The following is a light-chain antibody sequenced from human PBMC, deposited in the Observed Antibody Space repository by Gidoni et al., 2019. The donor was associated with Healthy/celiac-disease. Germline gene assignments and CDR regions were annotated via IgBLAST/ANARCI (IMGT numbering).Light chain of an antibody. CDR2: GAS. CDR1: QCVSSN. V-gene: IGKV3-15*01. J-gene: IGKJ1*01. Sequence: EIAMTQSPATLSGSPGDRATIACRASQCVSSNLAWYQQKPGQAPRLLIYGASARATGIPARFSGRGSGTEFTLTLRSLLSDDFAVYYCQHYRTFGQGTKVEIK. CDR3: QHYRT.